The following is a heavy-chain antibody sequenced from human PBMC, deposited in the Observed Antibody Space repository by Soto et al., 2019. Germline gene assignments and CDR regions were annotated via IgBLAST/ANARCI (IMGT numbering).Heavy chain of an antibody. CDR2: IKSKTDGGTT. Sequence: GGSLRLSCAASGFTFSTAWMNWVRQAPGKGLEWVGRIKSKTDGGTTDYAAPVKGRFTISRDDSKNTLYLQMNSLKTEDTAVYYCARDEVITIFGVAHTENMDVWGQGTTVTVSS. CDR1: GFTFSTAW. D-gene: IGHD3-3*01. CDR3: ARDEVITIFGVAHTENMDV. J-gene: IGHJ6*02. V-gene: IGHV3-15*07.